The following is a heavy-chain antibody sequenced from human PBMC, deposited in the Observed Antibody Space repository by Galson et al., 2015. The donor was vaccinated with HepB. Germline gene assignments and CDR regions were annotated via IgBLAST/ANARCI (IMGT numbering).Heavy chain of an antibody. V-gene: IGHV1-18*04. J-gene: IGHJ6*02. CDR3: ARGQDIVVVPARYGGGYGMDV. CDR1: GYTFTSYG. CDR2: ISAYNGNT. D-gene: IGHD2-2*01. Sequence: SVKVSCKASGYTFTSYGISWVRQAPGQGLEWMGWISAYNGNTNYAQKLQGRVTMTTDTSTSTAYMELRSLRSDDTAVYYCARGQDIVVVPARYGGGYGMDVWGQGTTVTVSS.